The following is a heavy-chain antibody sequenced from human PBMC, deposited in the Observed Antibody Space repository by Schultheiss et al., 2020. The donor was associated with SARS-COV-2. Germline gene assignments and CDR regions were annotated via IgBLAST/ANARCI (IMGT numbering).Heavy chain of an antibody. D-gene: IGHD3-9*01. V-gene: IGHV3-30*04. Sequence: GGSLRLSCAASGFTFSSYAMHWVRQAPGKGLEWVAVISYDGSNKYYADSVKGRFTISRDNSKNTLYLQMNSLRAEDTAVYYCARQRRYFDWLLAGAFDIWGQGTMVTVSS. J-gene: IGHJ3*02. CDR1: GFTFSSYA. CDR2: ISYDGSNK. CDR3: ARQRRYFDWLLAGAFDI.